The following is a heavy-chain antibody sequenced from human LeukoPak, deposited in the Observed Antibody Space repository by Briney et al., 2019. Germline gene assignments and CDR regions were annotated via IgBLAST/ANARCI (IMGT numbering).Heavy chain of an antibody. CDR1: EFTFISYG. D-gene: IGHD1-1*01. V-gene: IGHV3-74*01. J-gene: IGHJ4*02. CDR3: ARERLERHLSFDY. CDR2: INSDGSST. Sequence: GGSLKLPGAPSEFTFISYGWNWVGQPPGKGRVWVSRINSDGSSTSYADSVKGRFTISRDNAKNTLYLQMNSLRAEDTAVYFCARERLERHLSFDYWGQGTLVTVSS.